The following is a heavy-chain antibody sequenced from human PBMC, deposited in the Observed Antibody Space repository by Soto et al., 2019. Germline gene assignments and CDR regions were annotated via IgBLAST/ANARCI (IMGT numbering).Heavy chain of an antibody. CDR3: ARDSSLYCSGGRCYVDY. D-gene: IGHD2-15*01. CDR1: GFTFSYYY. V-gene: IGHV3-11*01. CDR2: ISSSGSTI. Sequence: PGGSLRLSCAASGFTFSYYYMSWIRQSPGKGLEWVSDISSSGSTIYCADSVKGRFTISRDNAKNSLFLQMNGLRAEDTAVYYCARDSSLYCSGGRCYVDYWGQGTLVTVSS. J-gene: IGHJ4*02.